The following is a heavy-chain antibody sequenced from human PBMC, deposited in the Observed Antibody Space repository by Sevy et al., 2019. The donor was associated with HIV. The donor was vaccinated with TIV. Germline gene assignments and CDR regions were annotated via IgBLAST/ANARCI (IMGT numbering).Heavy chain of an antibody. CDR1: GFTFSSYW. V-gene: IGHV3-7*03. Sequence: GGSLRLSCAASGFTFSSYWMSWVRQAPGKGLEWVANIKQDGSEKYYVDSVKGRFTISRDNAKNSLYLQMNSLRAEDTAVYYWARFSRPVYDFWSGYPTGYGMDVWGQGTTVTVSS. D-gene: IGHD3-3*01. CDR2: IKQDGSEK. J-gene: IGHJ6*02. CDR3: ARFSRPVYDFWSGYPTGYGMDV.